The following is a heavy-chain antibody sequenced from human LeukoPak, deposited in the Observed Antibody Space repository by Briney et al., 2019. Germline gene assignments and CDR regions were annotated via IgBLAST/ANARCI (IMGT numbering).Heavy chain of an antibody. J-gene: IGHJ4*02. Sequence: SETLSLTCTVSDGSISIYYWSWLRQPAGKGLEWIGRIYTSGSTNYNPSLKSRVTMSVDMSKNQFSLKLNSVTAADTAVYYCAAWDYGDRPFDYWGQGTLVTVSS. CDR1: DGSISIYY. CDR3: AAWDYGDRPFDY. V-gene: IGHV4-4*07. CDR2: IYTSGST. D-gene: IGHD4-17*01.